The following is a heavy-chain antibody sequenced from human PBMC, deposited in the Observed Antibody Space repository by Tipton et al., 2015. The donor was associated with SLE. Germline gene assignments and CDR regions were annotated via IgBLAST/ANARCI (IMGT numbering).Heavy chain of an antibody. J-gene: IGHJ4*02. CDR3: ARRMPSTLGFDF. D-gene: IGHD2-2*01. Sequence: TLSLTCTVSGGSISSHYWSWIRQPPGKGLEYIGYIYYSGSTIYNPSLKSRVTISVDTSKNQFSLKLSSVTAADTAVYYCARRMPSTLGFDFWGQGVLVTVSS. V-gene: IGHV4-59*11. CDR1: GGSISSHY. CDR2: IYYSGST.